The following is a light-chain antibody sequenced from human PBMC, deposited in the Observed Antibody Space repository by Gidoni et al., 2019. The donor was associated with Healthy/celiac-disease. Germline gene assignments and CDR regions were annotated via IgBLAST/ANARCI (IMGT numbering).Light chain of an antibody. V-gene: IGLV2-14*01. CDR3: SSYTSSSTSYV. CDR2: DVS. CDR1: SSDVGGYNY. J-gene: IGLJ1*01. Sequence: QSALTQPASVSGSPGQSITISCTGTSSDVGGYNYVSWYQQHPGKAPKLMIYDVSNRPSGVSNRFSGSKSGNAPSLTISGLQAEDEADYYCSSYTSSSTSYVFGTGTKVTVL.